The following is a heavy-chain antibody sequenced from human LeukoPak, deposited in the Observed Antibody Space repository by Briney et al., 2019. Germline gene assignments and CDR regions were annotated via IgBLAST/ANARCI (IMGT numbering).Heavy chain of an antibody. J-gene: IGHJ4*02. CDR3: ARGRGSYFDY. V-gene: IGHV4-30-2*01. Sequence: SQTLSLTCAVSGGSISSGGYSWSWIRQPPGTGLEWIGYIYHSGSTYYNPSLKGRVTISVDRSKNQFSLKLSSVTAADTAVYYCARGRGSYFDYWGQGTLVTVSS. CDR1: GGSISSGGYS. CDR2: IYHSGST. D-gene: IGHD3-10*01.